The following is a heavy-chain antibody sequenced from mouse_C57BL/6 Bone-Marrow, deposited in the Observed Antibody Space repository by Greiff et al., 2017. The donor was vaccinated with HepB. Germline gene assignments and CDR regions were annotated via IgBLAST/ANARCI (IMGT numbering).Heavy chain of an antibody. CDR2: IDPSDSET. J-gene: IGHJ4*01. CDR3: ARGRGAMDY. Sequence: VQLQQPGAELVRPGSSVKLSCKASGYTFTSYWMHWVKQRPIQGLEWIGNIDPSDSETHYNQKFKDKATVAVDKSSSTAYMQLSSLTSEDSAVYYCARGRGAMDYWGQGTSVTVSS. V-gene: IGHV1-52*01. CDR1: GYTFTSYW.